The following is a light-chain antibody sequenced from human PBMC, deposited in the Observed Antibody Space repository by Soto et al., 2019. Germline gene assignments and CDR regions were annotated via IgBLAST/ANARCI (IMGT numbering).Light chain of an antibody. Sequence: QYALTQPASVSGSPGQSITISCTGTSSDVGAYNYVSWYQQYPGKAPKLMIYEVTNRPSGVSNRFSGSKSGNTASLTISGLQAEDEADYYCSSYTTSRTLVFGGGTKVTVL. V-gene: IGLV2-14*01. CDR2: EVT. J-gene: IGLJ3*02. CDR1: SSDVGAYNY. CDR3: SSYTTSRTLV.